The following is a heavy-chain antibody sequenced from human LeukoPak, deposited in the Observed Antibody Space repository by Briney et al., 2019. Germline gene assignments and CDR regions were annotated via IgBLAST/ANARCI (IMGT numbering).Heavy chain of an antibody. Sequence: GRSLRLSCAASGFTFSSYAMHWVRQAPGKGLEWVAVISYDGSNKYYADSVKGRFTISRDNAKNSLYLQMNSLRAEDTAVYYCARDLGYCSNGVCYTVLDYWGQGTLVTVSS. CDR1: GFTFSSYA. CDR3: ARDLGYCSNGVCYTVLDY. J-gene: IGHJ4*02. D-gene: IGHD2-8*01. V-gene: IGHV3-30-3*01. CDR2: ISYDGSNK.